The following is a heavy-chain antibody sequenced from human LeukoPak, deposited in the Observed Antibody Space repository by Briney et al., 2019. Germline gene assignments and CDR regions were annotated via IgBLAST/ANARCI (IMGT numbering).Heavy chain of an antibody. CDR1: GFTFSDYS. CDR2: ISSSSSTI. J-gene: IGHJ4*02. D-gene: IGHD5-18*01. Sequence: PGGSLRLSCAASGFTFSDYSMNWVRQVPGKGLEWLSYISSSSSTIYYADSVRGRFTISRDNAKNTLYLQMNSLRAEDTAVYYCARSVDAAPLHGDKYYFDYWGQGTLVTVSS. CDR3: ARSVDAAPLHGDKYYFDY. V-gene: IGHV3-48*01.